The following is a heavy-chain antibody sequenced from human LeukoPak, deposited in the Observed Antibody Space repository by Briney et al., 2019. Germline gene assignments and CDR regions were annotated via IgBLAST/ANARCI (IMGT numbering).Heavy chain of an antibody. D-gene: IGHD4-17*01. Sequence: PSETLSLTCTVSGGSISSYYWSWIRQPPGKGLEWIGNIYYSGSTNYNPSLKSRVTISVDTSKNQFSLKLSSVTAADTAVYYCARATTVTQTAGYYMDVWGKGTTVTISS. J-gene: IGHJ6*03. CDR2: IYYSGST. V-gene: IGHV4-59*12. CDR1: GGSISSYY. CDR3: ARATTVTQTAGYYMDV.